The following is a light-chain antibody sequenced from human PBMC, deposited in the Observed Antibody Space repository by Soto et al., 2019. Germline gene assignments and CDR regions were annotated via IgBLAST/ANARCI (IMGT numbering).Light chain of an antibody. CDR1: QSISLS. CDR2: VAF. J-gene: IGKJ5*01. Sequence: DIQMTQSPSSLSASVGDTVTMTCRASQSISLSVNWYQQKPGKAPKLLIYVAFTLESGVPSRFSGSGSATEFTLTIRSLQPEDFATYYCQQSFRSPITLGQGTRLEIK. V-gene: IGKV1-39*01. CDR3: QQSFRSPIT.